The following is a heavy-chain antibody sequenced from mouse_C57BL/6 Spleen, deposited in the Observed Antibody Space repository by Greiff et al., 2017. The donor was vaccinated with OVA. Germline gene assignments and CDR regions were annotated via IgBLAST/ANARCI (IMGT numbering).Heavy chain of an antibody. Sequence: EVQLQQSGPELVKPGASVKISCKASGYTFTDYYMNWVKQSHGKSLEWIGDINPNNGGTSYNQKFKGKATLTVDKSSSTAYMELRSLTSEDSAVYYCARSHYYYGSSPDWFAYWGQGTLVTVSA. CDR3: ARSHYYYGSSPDWFAY. J-gene: IGHJ3*01. CDR2: INPNNGGT. CDR1: GYTFTDYY. V-gene: IGHV1-26*01. D-gene: IGHD1-1*01.